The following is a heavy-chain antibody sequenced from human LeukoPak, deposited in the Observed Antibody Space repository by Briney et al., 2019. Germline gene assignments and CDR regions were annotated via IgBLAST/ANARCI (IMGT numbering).Heavy chain of an antibody. CDR2: MYYSGST. CDR3: ASEYRSDSYFDL. CDR1: GGSVSRSNYY. J-gene: IGHJ2*01. V-gene: IGHV4-61*01. Sequence: PSETLSLTCNVSGGSVSRSNYYWTWIRQPPGKGLEWIGYMYYSGSTYYNPSLKSRVTISTDTSKNQFSLKLSSVTAADTAVYYCASEYRSDSYFDLWGRGTLVTVSS. D-gene: IGHD6-19*01.